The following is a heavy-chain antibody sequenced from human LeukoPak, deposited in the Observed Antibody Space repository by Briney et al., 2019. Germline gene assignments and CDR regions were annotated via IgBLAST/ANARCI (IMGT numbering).Heavy chain of an antibody. Sequence: ASVKVSCKASGYTFTNFDINWVRQATGQGLEWMGWMNPNTGNAGYAQTFQDRVTITWDASISTAYMDLSSLRSGDTAVYYCARVGYSNSYDFWGEGTRVTVSS. CDR2: MNPNTGNA. CDR3: ARVGYSNSYDF. V-gene: IGHV1-8*02. J-gene: IGHJ4*02. CDR1: GYTFTNFD. D-gene: IGHD4-11*01.